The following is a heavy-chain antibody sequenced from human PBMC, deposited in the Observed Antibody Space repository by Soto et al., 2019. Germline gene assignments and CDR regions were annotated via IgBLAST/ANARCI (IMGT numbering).Heavy chain of an antibody. Sequence: SETLSLTCAVSSGSISSSNWWSWVRQPPGKGLEWIGEIYHSGSTNYNPSLKSRVTISVDKSKNQFSLKLSSVTAADTAVYYCASVETQQQVNNGYYYYMDVWGKGTTVTVSS. CDR3: ASVETQQQVNNGYYYYMDV. J-gene: IGHJ6*03. CDR1: SGSISSSNW. D-gene: IGHD6-13*01. CDR2: IYHSGST. V-gene: IGHV4-4*02.